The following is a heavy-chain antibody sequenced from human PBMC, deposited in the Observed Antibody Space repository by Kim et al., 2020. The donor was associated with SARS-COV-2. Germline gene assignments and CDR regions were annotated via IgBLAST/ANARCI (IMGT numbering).Heavy chain of an antibody. Sequence: GGSLRLSCAASGFTFSLYTMTWVRQAPGKGLEWVSSISSSYTYIYYADSVRGRFTISRDNAKNSLYLQMNSLRADDTGIYYCARGEDRNSWYPDPFDLWGHGTMVTVSS. CDR2: ISSSYTYI. CDR3: ARGEDRNSWYPDPFDL. D-gene: IGHD6-13*01. J-gene: IGHJ3*01. V-gene: IGHV3-21*01. CDR1: GFTFSLYT.